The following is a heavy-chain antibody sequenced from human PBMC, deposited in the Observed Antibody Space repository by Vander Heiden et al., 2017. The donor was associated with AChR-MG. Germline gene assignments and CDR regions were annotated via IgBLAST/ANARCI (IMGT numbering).Heavy chain of an antibody. CDR2: ISGSGRYM. CDR3: ARDRFGAGYLARIDS. J-gene: IGHJ4*02. D-gene: IGHD5-12*01. V-gene: IGHV3-21*02. Sequence: EVQLVESGGGLVEPGGSLRLSCAASGFTFNSFSMNWVRQAPGKGLEWVSSISGSGRYMYYSDSVKGRFTISRHNAKSSLYLQMDSLRAEDTAVYYCARDRFGAGYLARIDSWGQGTLVTVSS. CDR1: GFTFNSFS.